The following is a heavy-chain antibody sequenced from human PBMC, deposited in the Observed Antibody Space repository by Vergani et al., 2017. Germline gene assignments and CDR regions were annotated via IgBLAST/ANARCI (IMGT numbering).Heavy chain of an antibody. Sequence: QVQLQQWGAGLLKPSETLSLTCAVYGGSFSGYYWSWIRQPPGKGLEWVGEINHSRSTNYNPSLKSRVTISVDTSKNQFSLKLSSVTAADTAVYYCARAMGGYCSSTSCPFDYWGQGTLVTVSS. CDR3: ARAMGGYCSSTSCPFDY. V-gene: IGHV4-34*01. CDR2: INHSRST. CDR1: GGSFSGYY. D-gene: IGHD2-2*01. J-gene: IGHJ4*02.